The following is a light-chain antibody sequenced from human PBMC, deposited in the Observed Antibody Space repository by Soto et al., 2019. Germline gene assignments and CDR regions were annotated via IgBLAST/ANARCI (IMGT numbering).Light chain of an antibody. V-gene: IGKV1-9*01. CDR3: QQLNSYPIT. CDR1: QGLSSD. CDR2: AAS. Sequence: DIPLTQSPSFLSASVGDRVTITCRASQGLSSDLAWYQQKPGKAPKLLIYAASTLQSGVPSRFSGSGSGTEFTLTIRSLNPEDFATYYCQQLNSYPITFGQGTRLEIK. J-gene: IGKJ5*01.